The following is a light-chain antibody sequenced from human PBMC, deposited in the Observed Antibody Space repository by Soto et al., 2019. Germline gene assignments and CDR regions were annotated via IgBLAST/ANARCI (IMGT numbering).Light chain of an antibody. Sequence: EIVLTQSPGTVSLSPGETATLSCRASQTVSSSYLAWYQQKPGQAPRLLIYGTTSRATGVPDRFSGGGSGTAFTLTISGLEPEDFAVYNCQQYCSSPPTFGGGTKVEIK. CDR1: QTVSSSY. V-gene: IGKV3-20*01. CDR3: QQYCSSPPT. CDR2: GTT. J-gene: IGKJ4*01.